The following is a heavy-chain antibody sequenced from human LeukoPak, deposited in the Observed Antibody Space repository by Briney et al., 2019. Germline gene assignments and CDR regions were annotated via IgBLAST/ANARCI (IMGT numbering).Heavy chain of an antibody. CDR3: AKDIGRRDGYNYFDY. Sequence: PGGCLRLSCAASGFTFDDYTMHWVRQAAGKGRGWVSFISWNGGSTYYADSVTGRFTISRDNSKNSLYLQINSLRTEDTALYNCAKDIGRRDGYNYFDYWGQGTLVTVSS. D-gene: IGHD5-24*01. CDR2: ISWNGGST. J-gene: IGHJ4*02. CDR1: GFTFDDYT. V-gene: IGHV3-43*01.